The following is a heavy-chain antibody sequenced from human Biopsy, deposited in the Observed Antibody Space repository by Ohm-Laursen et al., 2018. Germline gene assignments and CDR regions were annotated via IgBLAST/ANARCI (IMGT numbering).Heavy chain of an antibody. CDR1: GASLSGDY. CDR3: ARLYRLDDYWNDDPPDAFDV. CDR2: ISEGGST. D-gene: IGHD3-3*01. V-gene: IGHV4-59*01. Sequence: GTLSLTCTVSGASLSGDYWSWIRQSPGRGLEWIGSISEGGSTYYNPSLRGRVTISVDASKNQFSLKLSSVTAADTAVFFCARLYRLDDYWNDDPPDAFDVWAQGTMVTVSS. J-gene: IGHJ3*01.